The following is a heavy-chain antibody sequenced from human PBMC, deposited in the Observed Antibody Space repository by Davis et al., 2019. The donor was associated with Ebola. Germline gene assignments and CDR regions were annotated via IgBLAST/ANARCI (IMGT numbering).Heavy chain of an antibody. CDR3: ARWGLRSSGPRSAFDI. CDR2: IYTSGST. J-gene: IGHJ3*02. Sequence: LRLSCTVSGDSISSSHYYWGWIRQPGGKGLEWLGHIYTSGSTTYNSSLKSRVTISVDTSKNQFSLKLSSVTAADTAVYYCARWGLRSSGPRSAFDIWGQGTMVTVSS. V-gene: IGHV4-61*09. CDR1: GDSISSSHYY. D-gene: IGHD3-22*01.